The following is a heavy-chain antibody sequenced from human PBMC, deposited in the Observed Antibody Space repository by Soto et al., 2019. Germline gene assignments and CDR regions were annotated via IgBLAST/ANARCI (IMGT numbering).Heavy chain of an antibody. CDR2: IIPLFGRT. Sequence: QVHLVQSGAEVKMPGSSVKVSCKVSGGPFSSYTISWVRQAPGQGLEWMGEIIPLFGRTNYVQNFQGSVTISADESTNTAYMQLSSLRSEDTAVYYCVRDSIAAAGFDSWGQGTLVTVS. D-gene: IGHD6-13*01. V-gene: IGHV1-69*12. J-gene: IGHJ4*02. CDR1: GGPFSSYT. CDR3: VRDSIAAAGFDS.